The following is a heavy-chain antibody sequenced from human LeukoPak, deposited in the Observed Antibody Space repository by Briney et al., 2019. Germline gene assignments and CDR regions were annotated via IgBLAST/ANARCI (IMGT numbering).Heavy chain of an antibody. CDR1: GYTFISYY. V-gene: IGHV1-46*01. CDR3: ARDQCSSTRCYVSNWFDP. CDR2: INPSSGST. Sequence: GASVKVSCKASGYTFISYYMHWVRQAPGQGLEWMGIINPSSGSTNYAQKFQGRVTMTRDTSTSTVYMELRSLRSDDTAVYYCARDQCSSTRCYVSNWFDPWGQGTLVTVSS. J-gene: IGHJ5*02. D-gene: IGHD2-2*01.